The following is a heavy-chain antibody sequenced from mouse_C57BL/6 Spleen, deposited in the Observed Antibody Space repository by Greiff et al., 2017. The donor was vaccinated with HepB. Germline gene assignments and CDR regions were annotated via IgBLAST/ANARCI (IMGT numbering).Heavy chain of an antibody. D-gene: IGHD3-1*01. Sequence: EVQLVESEGGLVQPGSSMKLSCTASGFTFSDYYMAWVRQVPEKGLEWVANINYDGSSTYYLDSLKSRFIISRDNAKNILYLQMSSLKSEDTATYYCARDRGGFDYWGQGTTLTVSS. CDR3: ARDRGGFDY. CDR2: INYDGSST. CDR1: GFTFSDYY. V-gene: IGHV5-16*01. J-gene: IGHJ2*01.